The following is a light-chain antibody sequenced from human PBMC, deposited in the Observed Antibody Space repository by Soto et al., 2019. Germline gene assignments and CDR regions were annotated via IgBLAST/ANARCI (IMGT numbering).Light chain of an antibody. V-gene: IGKV3-20*01. CDR2: GAS. J-gene: IGKJ5*01. Sequence: EIVMTQSPGTLSWSPWERATRSCMASQSVSSRLAWYQQKPGQAPRLLISGASSRATGIPDRFSGSGSGTDFTLTISRLEPEDFALYYCQHYVERSPITFGQGTRLEIK. CDR1: QSVSSR. CDR3: QHYVERSPIT.